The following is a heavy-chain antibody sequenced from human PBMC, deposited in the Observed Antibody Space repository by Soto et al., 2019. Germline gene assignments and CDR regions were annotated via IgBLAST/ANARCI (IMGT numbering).Heavy chain of an antibody. V-gene: IGHV1-69*12. J-gene: IGHJ6*02. Sequence: QVQLVQSGAEVKKPGSSVKVSCKASGGAFSDYAFSWVRQAPGLGLEWLGGIMPIFRAPDYAQKFQGRVTITADEFTRTAYMEMNSLRSEDTHVYYCASWLKGPDIGNYYYGMDVWGQGTTVTVS. CDR3: ASWLKGPDIGNYYYGMDV. D-gene: IGHD2-15*01. CDR2: IMPIFRAP. CDR1: GGAFSDYA.